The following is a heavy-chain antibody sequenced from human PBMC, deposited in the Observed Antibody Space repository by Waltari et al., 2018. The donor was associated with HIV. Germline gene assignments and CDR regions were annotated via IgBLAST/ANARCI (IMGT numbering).Heavy chain of an antibody. CDR3: TRDSRGYDYSLPDY. CDR1: AFTFAYDP. D-gene: IGHD5-18*01. Sequence: EVQLVVSGGGLVPPGRSSRLPCTTPAFTFAYDPISWVRQAPGKGLEWIGFIRSTVYGGTTEYAASVKGRFTISRDDSKSIAYLQMDSLKTEETAIYYCTRDSRGYDYSLPDYWGRGTLVTGSS. CDR2: IRSTVYGGTT. J-gene: IGHJ4*02. V-gene: IGHV3-49*02.